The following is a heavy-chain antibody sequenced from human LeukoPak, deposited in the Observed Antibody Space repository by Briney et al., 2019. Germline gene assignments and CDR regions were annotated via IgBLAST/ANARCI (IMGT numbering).Heavy chain of an antibody. D-gene: IGHD3-16*02. J-gene: IGHJ4*02. CDR2: IYPGDSDT. CDR3: ARQVRAGDYDYVWGSYPAN. Sequence: GESLKISCKGSGYSFTSYWIGWVRQMPGKGLEWMGIIYPGDSDTRYSPSSQGQVTISADKSISTAYLQWSSLKASDTAMYYCARQVRAGDYDYVWGSYPANWGQGTLVTVSS. V-gene: IGHV5-51*01. CDR1: GYSFTSYW.